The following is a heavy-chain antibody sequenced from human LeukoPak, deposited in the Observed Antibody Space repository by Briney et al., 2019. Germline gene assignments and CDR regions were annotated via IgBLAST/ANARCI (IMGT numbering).Heavy chain of an antibody. D-gene: IGHD1-1*01. CDR2: INHSGST. CDR1: GGSFSGYY. V-gene: IGHV4-34*01. J-gene: IGHJ3*02. CDR3: ATTQRPFDAFDI. Sequence: SETLSLTCAVYGGSFSGYYWSWIRQPPGKGLEWIGEINHSGSTNYNPSLKSRVTISVDTSKNQFSLKLSSVTAADTAVYYCATTQRPFDAFDIWGQGTMVTVSS.